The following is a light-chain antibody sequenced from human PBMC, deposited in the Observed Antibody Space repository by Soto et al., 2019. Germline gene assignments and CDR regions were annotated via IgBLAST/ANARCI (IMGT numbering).Light chain of an antibody. CDR3: QQFNSKVWT. CDR1: QSVSRW. J-gene: IGKJ1*01. V-gene: IGKV1-5*01. CDR2: EAS. Sequence: DIQMTQSPSTLSASVGDTVTITCRASQSVSRWLNWYHQKSGKAPRLLIYEASNLEIGVPSRFSGSGSGTEFILTINSLQPADSATYYCQQFNSKVWTFGQGTKVEI.